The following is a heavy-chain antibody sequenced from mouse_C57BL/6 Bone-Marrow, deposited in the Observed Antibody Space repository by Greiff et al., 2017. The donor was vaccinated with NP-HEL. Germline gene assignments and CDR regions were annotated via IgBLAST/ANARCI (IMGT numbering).Heavy chain of an antibody. V-gene: IGHV10-1*01. CDR2: ISSKSNNYAT. CDR1: GFSFNTYA. CDR3: VSVYFDY. J-gene: IGHJ2*01. Sequence: EVQLQESGGGLVQPKGSLKLSCAASGFSFNTYAMNWVRQAPGKGLEWVARISSKSNNYATYYAVSVKDRFTISRDDSASRLYLQMNNLKTEDTAMYYSVSVYFDYWGQGTTLTVSS.